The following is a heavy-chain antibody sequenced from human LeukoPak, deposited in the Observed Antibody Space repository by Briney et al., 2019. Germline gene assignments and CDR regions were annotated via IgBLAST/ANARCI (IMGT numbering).Heavy chain of an antibody. V-gene: IGHV1-69*13. D-gene: IGHD4-23*01. CDR2: ITPIFGAA. CDR3: ARNSRVASTSGLNY. CDR1: GYTFTSYY. Sequence: ASVKVSCKASGYTFTSYYMHWVRQAPGQGLEWMGEITPIFGAANYAQTFQGRVTITADESTSTVFMELSSLRSDDTAFYYCARNSRVASTSGLNYWGQGTLVTVSS. J-gene: IGHJ4*02.